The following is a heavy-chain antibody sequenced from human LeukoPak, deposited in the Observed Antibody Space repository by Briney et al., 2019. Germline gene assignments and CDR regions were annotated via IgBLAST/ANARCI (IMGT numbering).Heavy chain of an antibody. D-gene: IGHD4-17*01. CDR2: IYSNGNT. J-gene: IGHJ4*02. Sequence: SETLSLTCSVSGGSISSTGHYGGWIRQSPEKGLDWIGSIYSNGNTYYNPSVQSRVTMSVDTSKNQFSLKLTSMTAAETAVYYCARSATVTTGYFDYWGQGALVTVSS. V-gene: IGHV4-39*07. CDR3: ARSATVTTGYFDY. CDR1: GGSISSTGHY.